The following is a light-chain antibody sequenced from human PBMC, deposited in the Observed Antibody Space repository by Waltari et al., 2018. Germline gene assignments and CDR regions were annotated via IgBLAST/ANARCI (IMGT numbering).Light chain of an antibody. Sequence: QPMLTQPPSLSGAPRQGVTISCSGSNSNIGTHAVSWYQHLPGQAPKLLIYYNNLVASGVSDRFSGSKSGTSASLAISRLQSDDEAHYYCATWDDSLRGPVFGGGTKLTVL. CDR3: ATWDDSLRGPV. J-gene: IGLJ3*02. V-gene: IGLV1-36*01. CDR2: YNN. CDR1: NSNIGTHA.